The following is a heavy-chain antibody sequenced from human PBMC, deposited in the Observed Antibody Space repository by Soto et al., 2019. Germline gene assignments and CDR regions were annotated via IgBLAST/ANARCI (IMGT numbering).Heavy chain of an antibody. Sequence: QVQLLQSGAEAKKPGSSVTVSCKVSGDTFRSYGISWVRQAPGQGLEWMGGIIPIFGTSHYAQKFQGRVTMTADKSTNTAYRELNSLRFEDTAVYYCTRDPGSATAMRRYKYGMDVWGQGTTITVSS. V-gene: IGHV1-69*06. J-gene: IGHJ6*02. CDR3: TRDPGSATAMRRYKYGMDV. CDR1: GDTFRSYG. D-gene: IGHD2-2*01. CDR2: IIPIFGTS.